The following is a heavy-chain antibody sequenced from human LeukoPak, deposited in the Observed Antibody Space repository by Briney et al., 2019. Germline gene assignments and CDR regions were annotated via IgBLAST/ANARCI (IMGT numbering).Heavy chain of an antibody. CDR1: GGSISSGGYY. J-gene: IGHJ6*02. Sequence: SETLSLTCTVSGGSISSGGYYWSWIRQHPGKGLEWMGYIYYSGSTYYNPSLKSRVTISVDTSKNQFSLKLSSVTAADTAVYYCARDPRRTYCSSTSCYIRNELVYYGMDVWGQGTTVTVSS. CDR2: IYYSGST. D-gene: IGHD2-2*01. CDR3: ARDPRRTYCSSTSCYIRNELVYYGMDV. V-gene: IGHV4-31*03.